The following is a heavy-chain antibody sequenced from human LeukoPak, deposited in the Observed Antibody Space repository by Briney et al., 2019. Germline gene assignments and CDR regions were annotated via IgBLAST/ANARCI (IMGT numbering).Heavy chain of an antibody. D-gene: IGHD6-19*01. CDR2: IYSGGST. Sequence: PGGSLRLSCAASGFTVSSNYMSWVRQAPGKGLEWVSVIYSGGSTYYADSVKGRFTISRDNSKNTLYLQMNSLRAEDTAVYYCARTAYSSGWYFDYWGQGTLVTVSS. CDR1: GFTVSSNY. V-gene: IGHV3-53*01. J-gene: IGHJ4*02. CDR3: ARTAYSSGWYFDY.